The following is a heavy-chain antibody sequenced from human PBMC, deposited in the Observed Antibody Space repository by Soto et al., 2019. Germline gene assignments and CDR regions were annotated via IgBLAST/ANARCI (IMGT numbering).Heavy chain of an antibody. J-gene: IGHJ4*02. CDR1: GYTFTNYG. Sequence: GASVKVSCKASGYTFTNYGISCVRQAPGQGLEWMGWINPNGGGRNYARKFQGWVTMTRDTSISTAYMELSRLKSDDTAVYYCARGSVGPTTDFDYWGQGTLVTVSS. CDR2: INPNGGGR. D-gene: IGHD1-26*01. CDR3: ARGSVGPTTDFDY. V-gene: IGHV1-2*04.